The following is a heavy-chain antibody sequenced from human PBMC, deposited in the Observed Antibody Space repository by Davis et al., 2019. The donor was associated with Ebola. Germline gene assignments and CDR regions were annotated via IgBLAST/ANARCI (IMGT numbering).Heavy chain of an antibody. D-gene: IGHD6-6*01. CDR1: GYTFTNYD. V-gene: IGHV1-8*01. J-gene: IGHJ3*02. Sequence: ASVKVSCKASGYTFTNYDINWVRQATGQGLEWMGWMNPNSGNTGYAQNFQGRVTVTTNTSISTAYMEVSSLISEDTAVYYCARGALVYGGAFDIWGQGTVVTVSS. CDR2: MNPNSGNT. CDR3: ARGALVYGGAFDI.